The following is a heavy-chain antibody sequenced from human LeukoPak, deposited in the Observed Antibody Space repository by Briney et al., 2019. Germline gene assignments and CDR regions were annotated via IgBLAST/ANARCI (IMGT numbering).Heavy chain of an antibody. CDR3: TRNSGWYGIS. D-gene: IGHD6-19*01. CDR2: IEYSDTGG. V-gene: IGHV3-23*01. CDR1: GFTLSSYE. J-gene: IGHJ4*02. Sequence: PGGSLRLSCTVSGFTLSSYEMTWFRQASGKGLEWVSSIEYSDTGGHYADSVQGRFTISKDNPKNTLYLQLNSLRAEDTAIYYCTRNSGWYGISWGQGTLVTVSS.